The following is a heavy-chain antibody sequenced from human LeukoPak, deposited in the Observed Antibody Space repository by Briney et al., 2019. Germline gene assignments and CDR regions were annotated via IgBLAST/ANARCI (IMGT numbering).Heavy chain of an antibody. CDR1: GVSISSSSYY. CDR3: ARQDYYDSSGYRSDDAFDI. CDR2: IYSSGST. J-gene: IGHJ3*02. V-gene: IGHV4-39*07. Sequence: SETLSLTCNVSGVSISSSSYYWGWIRQPPGKGLEWIGSIYSSGSTYYNSSLKSRVTISVDTSKNQFSLKLSSVTAADTAVYYCARQDYYDSSGYRSDDAFDIWGQGTMVTVSS. D-gene: IGHD3-22*01.